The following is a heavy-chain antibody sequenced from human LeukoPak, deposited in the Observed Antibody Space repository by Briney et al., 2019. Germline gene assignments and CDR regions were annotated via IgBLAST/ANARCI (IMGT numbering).Heavy chain of an antibody. J-gene: IGHJ4*02. CDR1: GFTFDDYA. D-gene: IGHD6-13*01. Sequence: GRSLRLSCAASGFTFDDYAMHWVQQAPGKGLEWVSCISWNSGSIGYADSVKGRFTISRDNAKNSLYLEMNSLRAEDTALYYCAKDLGYSSSWSDYWGQGTLVTVSS. CDR3: AKDLGYSSSWSDY. V-gene: IGHV3-9*01. CDR2: ISWNSGSI.